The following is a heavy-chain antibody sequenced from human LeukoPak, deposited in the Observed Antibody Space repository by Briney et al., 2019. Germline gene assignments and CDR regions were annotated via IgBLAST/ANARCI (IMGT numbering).Heavy chain of an antibody. Sequence: GGSLRLSCAASGFTVSSNYMSWVRQAPGKGLEWASVIYSGGSTYYADSVKGRFTISRDNSKNTLYLQMNSLRAEDTAVYYCARGPRWEPFDYWGQGTLVTVSS. D-gene: IGHD1-26*01. CDR3: ARGPRWEPFDY. V-gene: IGHV3-53*01. J-gene: IGHJ4*02. CDR1: GFTVSSNY. CDR2: IYSGGST.